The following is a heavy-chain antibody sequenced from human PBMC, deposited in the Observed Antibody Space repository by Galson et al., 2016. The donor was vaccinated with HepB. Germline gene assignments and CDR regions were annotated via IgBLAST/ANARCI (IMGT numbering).Heavy chain of an antibody. D-gene: IGHD2-15*01. CDR1: GYTSTNYY. CDR2: INPRGGGT. J-gene: IGHJ4*02. CDR3: ASETAASHYFES. Sequence: SVKVSCKASGYTSTNYYMHWVRQAPGRGLEWIGIINPRGGGTNYAQSLQGRVTMTRDMTTRTDYMEVTSLRSEATAVYYCASETAASHYFESWGQGTLVTVSS. V-gene: IGHV1-46*04.